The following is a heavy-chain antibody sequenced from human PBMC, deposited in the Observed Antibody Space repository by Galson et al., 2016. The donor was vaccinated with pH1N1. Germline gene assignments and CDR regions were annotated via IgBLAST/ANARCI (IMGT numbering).Heavy chain of an antibody. CDR3: AKSSGWYGGWFDP. D-gene: IGHD6-19*01. CDR1: GFTFDDYG. Sequence: SLRLSCAASGFTFDDYGMHWVRQAPGKGLEWVSSISRNTGSMAYADSVKGRFTISRDNAKNSLYLQMNSLRAEDTALYYCAKSSGWYGGWFDPWGQGTLVTVSS. CDR2: ISRNTGSM. V-gene: IGHV3-9*01. J-gene: IGHJ5*02.